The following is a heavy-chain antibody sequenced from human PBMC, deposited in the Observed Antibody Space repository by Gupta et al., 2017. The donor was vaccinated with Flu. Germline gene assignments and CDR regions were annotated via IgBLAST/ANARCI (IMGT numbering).Heavy chain of an antibody. Sequence: QVQLVQSGAEVKKPGASVKVSCKASGYTFTGYYMHWVRQAPGQGLEWMGWINPNSGGTNYAQKFQGRVTMTRDTSISTAYMELSRLRSDDTAVYYCASAPHRITIFGVVNEGFDPWGQGTLVTVSS. CDR2: INPNSGGT. CDR1: GYTFTGYY. J-gene: IGHJ5*02. V-gene: IGHV1-2*02. D-gene: IGHD3-3*01. CDR3: ASAPHRITIFGVVNEGFDP.